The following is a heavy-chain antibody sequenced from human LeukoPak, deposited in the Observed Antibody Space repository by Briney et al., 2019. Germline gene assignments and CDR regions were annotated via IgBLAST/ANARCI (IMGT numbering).Heavy chain of an antibody. Sequence: PGGSLRLSCAASGFTFSDYYMNWIRQAPGKGLEWVSYISSSGVTIYYADSVKGRFTISRDNAKNSLYLQMNSLRAEDTAVYYCARGHYGSGSYYNLDYWGQGTLVTVSS. J-gene: IGHJ4*02. V-gene: IGHV3-11*01. CDR3: ARGHYGSGSYYNLDY. CDR1: GFTFSDYY. D-gene: IGHD3-10*01. CDR2: ISSSGVTI.